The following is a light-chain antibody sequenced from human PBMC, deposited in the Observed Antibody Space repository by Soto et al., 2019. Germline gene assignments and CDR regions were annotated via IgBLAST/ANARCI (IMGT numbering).Light chain of an antibody. Sequence: DIQMTQSPSTLSASVGDRVTITCRASQIINTALAWYLQKPGKAPKLLIYDASSLETGVPSGFSGSGSGTEFTLTISSLQPDDFATYYCQHYNGNSRAFGQGTKVEIK. J-gene: IGKJ1*01. V-gene: IGKV1-5*01. CDR1: QIINTA. CDR2: DAS. CDR3: QHYNGNSRA.